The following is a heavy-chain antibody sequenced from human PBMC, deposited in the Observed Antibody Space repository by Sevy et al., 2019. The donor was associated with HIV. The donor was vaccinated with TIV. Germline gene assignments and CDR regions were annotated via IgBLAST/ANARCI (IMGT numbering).Heavy chain of an antibody. CDR1: GYTFTSYY. Sequence: ASAKVSCKASGYTFTSYYMHWVRQAPGQGLEWMGIINPSGGSTSYAQKFQGRVTMTRDTSTSTVYMELSSLRSEDTAVYYCAREGRYCSSTSCPEGYYYYGMDVWGQGTTVTVSS. J-gene: IGHJ6*02. D-gene: IGHD2-2*01. V-gene: IGHV1-46*01. CDR2: INPSGGST. CDR3: AREGRYCSSTSCPEGYYYYGMDV.